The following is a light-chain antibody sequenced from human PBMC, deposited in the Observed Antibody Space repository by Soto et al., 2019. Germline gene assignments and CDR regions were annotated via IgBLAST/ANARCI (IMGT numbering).Light chain of an antibody. J-gene: IGKJ1*01. CDR3: QQRSNWPPTWT. CDR1: QSVGSY. V-gene: IGKV3-11*01. CDR2: DAS. Sequence: EVVLTQSQATLSLSPGERATLSCRASQSVGSYLAWYQHKPGQPPRLLIYDASNRANGIPARFSGSGSGTDFTLTISSLEPEDFAVYYCQQRSNWPPTWTFGHGTKVQIK.